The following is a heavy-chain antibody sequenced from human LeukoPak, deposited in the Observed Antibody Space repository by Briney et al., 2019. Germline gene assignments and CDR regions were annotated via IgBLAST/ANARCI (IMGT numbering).Heavy chain of an antibody. Sequence: ASVKVSCKASGYTFTGYYMHWVRQAPGQGLEWMGWINPNSGGTNYAQKFQGRDTMTRDTSISTAYMELSRLRSDDTAVYYCAREDNYDFWSGYRFAVDYWGQGTLVTVSS. CDR2: INPNSGGT. CDR1: GYTFTGYY. D-gene: IGHD3-3*01. CDR3: AREDNYDFWSGYRFAVDY. V-gene: IGHV1-2*02. J-gene: IGHJ4*02.